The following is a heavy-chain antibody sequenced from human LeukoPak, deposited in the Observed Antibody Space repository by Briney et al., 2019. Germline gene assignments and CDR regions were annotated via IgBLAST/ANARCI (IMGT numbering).Heavy chain of an antibody. Sequence: GRSLRLSCAASGFTFSSYGMHWVRQAPGKGLEWVAVISYDGSNKYYADSVKGRFTISRDNSKNTLYLQMNSLRAEDTAVYYCATQTTVVPAAMALNDYGDYVSDYWGQGTLVTVSS. D-gene: IGHD2-2*01. CDR2: ISYDGSNK. J-gene: IGHJ4*02. CDR1: GFTFSSYG. CDR3: ATQTTVVPAAMALNDYGDYVSDY. V-gene: IGHV3-30*03.